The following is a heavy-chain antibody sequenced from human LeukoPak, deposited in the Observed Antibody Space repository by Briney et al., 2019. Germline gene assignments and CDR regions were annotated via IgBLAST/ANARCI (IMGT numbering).Heavy chain of an antibody. CDR2: IAYNGTHS. J-gene: IGHJ4*02. CDR1: GFTINIHG. V-gene: IGHV3-30*03. D-gene: IGHD4-23*01. Sequence: TGGSLRLSCAASGFTINIHGIHWVRQAPGKGLEWVAVIAYNGTHSYCADSVKGRFTISRDRSNNTVFLQMNTLRPEDTALYYCAYGNYGGKIDYWGQGALVTVSS. CDR3: AYGNYGGKIDY.